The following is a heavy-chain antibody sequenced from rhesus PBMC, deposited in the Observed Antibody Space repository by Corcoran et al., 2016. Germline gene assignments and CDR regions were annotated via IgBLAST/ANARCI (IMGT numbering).Heavy chain of an antibody. Sequence: VQLVQSGAEVKKPGSSVKVSCTASGYTFTDSSLPWLRQAPGKVLEWMGLVDPEDGEAIHAQKFQDRVTITADTSTDTAYMELSSLRSEDTAVYYCATMGQLALWGQGVLVTVSS. V-gene: IGHV1-111*02. CDR1: GYTFTDSS. J-gene: IGHJ4*01. D-gene: IGHD6-25*01. CDR2: VDPEDGEA. CDR3: ATMGQLAL.